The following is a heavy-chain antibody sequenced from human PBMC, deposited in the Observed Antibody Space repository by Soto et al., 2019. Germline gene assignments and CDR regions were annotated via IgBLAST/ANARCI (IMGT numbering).Heavy chain of an antibody. CDR3: AEGGYSSGWYLLDY. V-gene: IGHV1-3*01. CDR1: GYTFTSYA. J-gene: IGHJ4*02. CDR2: INAGNGNT. D-gene: IGHD6-19*01. Sequence: QVQLVQSGAEVKKPGASVKVSCTASGYTFTSYAMHWVRQAPGQRLEWMGWINAGNGNTKYSQKFQGRVTITRDTSASTAYMELSSLRSEDTAVYYCAEGGYSSGWYLLDYWGQGTLVTVSS.